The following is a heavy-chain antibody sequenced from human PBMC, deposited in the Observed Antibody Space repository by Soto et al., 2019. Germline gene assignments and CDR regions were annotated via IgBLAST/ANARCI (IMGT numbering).Heavy chain of an antibody. CDR2: IFSNDEK. V-gene: IGHV2-26*04. Sequence: QVTVKESGPVLVKPTETLTLTCTVSGFSLSNAGLGVSWIRQPPGKALEWLAHIFSNDEKSYSTCLKSRLTISKDTSKSQVVLTMTTMDPVDTATYYCASTYSSSWYWFDPWGQGTLVTVSS. CDR3: ASTYSSSWYWFDP. J-gene: IGHJ5*02. CDR1: GFSLSNAGLG. D-gene: IGHD6-13*01.